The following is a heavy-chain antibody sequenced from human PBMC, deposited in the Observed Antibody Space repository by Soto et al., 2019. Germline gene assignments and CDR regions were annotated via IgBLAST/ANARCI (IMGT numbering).Heavy chain of an antibody. D-gene: IGHD2-15*01. Sequence: QVQLVQSGVEVKKPGASVKVSCKASGYTFTNYGISWVRQAPGQGLEWLGWISVYNGNTDYAQKLQGRVTMTTDTSTSTAYLELRRLRSDDTAVYYCARAPSVYSSGGRCYSALLDTSGQGTLVTVSS. CDR2: ISVYNGNT. CDR1: GYTFTNYG. V-gene: IGHV1-18*04. CDR3: ARAPSVYSSGGRCYSALLDT. J-gene: IGHJ5*02.